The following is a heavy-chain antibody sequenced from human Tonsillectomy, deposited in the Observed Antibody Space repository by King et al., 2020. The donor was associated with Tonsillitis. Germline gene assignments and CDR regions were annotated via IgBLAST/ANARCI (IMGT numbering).Heavy chain of an antibody. CDR1: GYTFTNYD. Sequence: QLVQSGAEVKKPGASVKVSCKASGYTFTNYDINWVRQATGQGLEWMGWMNPASGNAGYAQKFHDRVTMTRNTSISTAYMELNSLRSEDMALYYCARTAGTEYWGQGTLVTVSS. J-gene: IGHJ4*02. V-gene: IGHV1-8*02. CDR3: ARTAGTEY. CDR2: MNPASGNA. D-gene: IGHD6-19*01.